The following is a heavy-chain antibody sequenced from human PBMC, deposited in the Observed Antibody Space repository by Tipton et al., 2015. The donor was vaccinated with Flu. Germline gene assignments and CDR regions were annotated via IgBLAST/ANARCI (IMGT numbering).Heavy chain of an antibody. CDR2: ISSSSSYI. CDR3: ARDKGGDYDFWSGYYYYFDY. D-gene: IGHD3-3*01. V-gene: IGHV3-21*01. CDR1: GFRFSTYN. Sequence: SLRLSCAGSGFRFSTYNMNWVRQATGKGLEWVSSISSSSSYIYYADSVQGRFTISRDNAKNSLYLQMNSLRAEDTAVYYCARDKGGDYDFWSGYYYYFDYWGQGTLVTVSS. J-gene: IGHJ4*02.